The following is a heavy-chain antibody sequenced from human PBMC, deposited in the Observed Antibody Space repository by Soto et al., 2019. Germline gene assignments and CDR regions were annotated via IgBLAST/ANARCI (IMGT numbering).Heavy chain of an antibody. J-gene: IGHJ4*02. Sequence: EVQLLESGGGLVQPGGSLRLSCAASGFTFTNYAMTWARQAPGKGLEWVSSLLRSGSTTYYADSVKGRFTISSDISANSLYLQMDSLRAEDTAVYYCAEDAVSGDGIWLLDSWGQGTVVTVSS. D-gene: IGHD4-17*01. V-gene: IGHV3-23*01. CDR1: GFTFTNYA. CDR3: AEDAVSGDGIWLLDS. CDR2: LLRSGSTT.